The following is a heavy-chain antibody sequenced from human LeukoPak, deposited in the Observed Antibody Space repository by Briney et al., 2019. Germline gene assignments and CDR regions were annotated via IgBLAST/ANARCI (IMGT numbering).Heavy chain of an antibody. J-gene: IGHJ4*02. Sequence: GGSLRLSCAASGFTFSNYWMHWVRQAPGKGLLWVSHINSDGGTTTYADSVKGRFTISRDNSKNTLYLQMNSLRAEDTAVYYCAKLVATMAAGGDYWGQGTLVTVSS. D-gene: IGHD5-24*01. CDR3: AKLVATMAAGGDY. CDR1: GFTFSNYW. V-gene: IGHV3-74*01. CDR2: INSDGGTT.